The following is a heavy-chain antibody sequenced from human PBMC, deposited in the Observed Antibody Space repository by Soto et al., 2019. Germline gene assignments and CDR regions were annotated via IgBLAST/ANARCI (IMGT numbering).Heavy chain of an antibody. Sequence: QVQLQESGPGLVKSLETLSLTCTVSGGSISSYYWSWIRQPPGTGLEWIGYIYYSGSTNYNPSLKRRVTISVDTSKNQFALKLTSVTAADTAVYYCARHYCGGGGCYYFDYGGQGTLVTVSS. J-gene: IGHJ4*02. V-gene: IGHV4-59*08. CDR1: GGSISSYY. CDR3: ARHYCGGGGCYYFDY. CDR2: IYYSGST. D-gene: IGHD2-15*01.